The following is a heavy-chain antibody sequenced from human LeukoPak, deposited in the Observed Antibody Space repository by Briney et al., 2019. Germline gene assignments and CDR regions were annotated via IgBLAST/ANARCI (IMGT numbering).Heavy chain of an antibody. Sequence: GGSLRLSCAASGFTFSSYGMHWVRQAPGKGLEWVAVISYDGSNKYYADSVKGRFTISRDNAKNSLYLQMNSLRAEDTALYYCARDLGVIVYPSDYWGQGTLVTVSS. CDR3: ARDLGVIVYPSDY. CDR2: ISYDGSNK. V-gene: IGHV3-30*03. D-gene: IGHD3-16*02. J-gene: IGHJ4*02. CDR1: GFTFSSYG.